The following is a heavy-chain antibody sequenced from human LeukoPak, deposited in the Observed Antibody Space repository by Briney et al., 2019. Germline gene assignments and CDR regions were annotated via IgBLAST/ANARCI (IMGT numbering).Heavy chain of an antibody. J-gene: IGHJ4*02. CDR3: ARDSSGWSHGGYYFDS. Sequence: GGSLRLSCAASGFIFRGYSMNWVRQAPGKGLEWVSSISGSSSYIYYADSMKGRFTISRDNAKNSLYLQMNSLRVEDTAVYYCARDSSGWSHGGYYFDSWGQGTLVTVSS. D-gene: IGHD6-19*01. CDR2: ISGSSSYI. CDR1: GFIFRGYS. V-gene: IGHV3-21*01.